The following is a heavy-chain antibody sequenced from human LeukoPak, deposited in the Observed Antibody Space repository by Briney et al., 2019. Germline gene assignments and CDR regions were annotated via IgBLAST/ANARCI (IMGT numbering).Heavy chain of an antibody. CDR2: LYYMRGA. D-gene: IGHD3-10*01. V-gene: IGHV4-59*01. J-gene: IGHJ3*02. CDR3: AREGRWFGELLRAFDI. CDR1: GGSISGYY. Sequence: SETLSLTCTVSGGSISGYYWSWSRQPPGKGVEWIGNLYYMRGAWYKSSLKSRVTISVDTSKNHLSLKLTSVTAADTAVYYCAREGRWFGELLRAFDIWGQGTMVTVSS.